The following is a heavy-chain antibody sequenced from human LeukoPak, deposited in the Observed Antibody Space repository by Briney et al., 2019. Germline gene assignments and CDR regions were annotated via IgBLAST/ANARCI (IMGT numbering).Heavy chain of an antibody. CDR1: GVTFSSYW. Sequence: GGSLRLSCAASGVTFSSYWMHWVRQAPGKGLVWVSRINSDGSSTTYADAVKGRFTISRDNAKNTLYLQMNSLRAEDTAVYYCARRGAAPGNFDYWGQGTLVTVSS. CDR3: ARRGAAPGNFDY. J-gene: IGHJ4*02. D-gene: IGHD6-13*01. CDR2: INSDGSST. V-gene: IGHV3-74*01.